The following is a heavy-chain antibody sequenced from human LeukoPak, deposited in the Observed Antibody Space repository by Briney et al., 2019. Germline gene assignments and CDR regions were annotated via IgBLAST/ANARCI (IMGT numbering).Heavy chain of an antibody. CDR1: GFTFSSYW. J-gene: IGHJ4*02. CDR2: INSDGSST. CDR3: AKDRPDTAIIAYFDY. Sequence: PGGSLRLSCAASGFTFSSYWMHWVRQAPGKGLVWVPRINSDGSSTSYADSVKGRFTIPRDNSKNTLYLQMNSLRAEDTAVYYCAKDRPDTAIIAYFDYWGQGTLVTVSS. D-gene: IGHD5-18*01. V-gene: IGHV3-74*01.